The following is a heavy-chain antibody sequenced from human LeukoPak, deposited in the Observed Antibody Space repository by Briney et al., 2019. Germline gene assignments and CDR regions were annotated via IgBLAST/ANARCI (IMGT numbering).Heavy chain of an antibody. CDR1: GGTFSSYT. V-gene: IGHV1-69*13. Sequence: ASVKVSCTASGGTFSSYTISWVRQAPGQGLEWMGGIIPIFGTANYAQKFQGRVTITADESTSTAYMELSSLRSEDTAVYYCARGRYSSSINSMDVWGQGTTVTVSS. J-gene: IGHJ6*02. CDR2: IIPIFGTA. CDR3: ARGRYSSSINSMDV. D-gene: IGHD6-6*01.